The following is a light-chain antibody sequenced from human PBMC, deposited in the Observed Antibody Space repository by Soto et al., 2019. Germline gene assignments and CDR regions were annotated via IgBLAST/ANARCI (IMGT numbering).Light chain of an antibody. V-gene: IGKV3-20*01. CDR2: GAS. CDR3: QQYGSSGT. Sequence: ESVLSQSPGTLSLSPGERAIISCRATQSISSRNLAWYQQKPGQAPRLLIYGASSRATGIPDRFSGSGSGTDFTLTISRLEPEDFAVYYCQQYGSSGTFGQGTKVDIK. J-gene: IGKJ1*01. CDR1: QSISSRN.